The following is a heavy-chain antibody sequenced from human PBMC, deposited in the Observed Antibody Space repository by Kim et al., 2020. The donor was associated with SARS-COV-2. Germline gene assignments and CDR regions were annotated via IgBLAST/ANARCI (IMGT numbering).Heavy chain of an antibody. CDR1: GGSISSYY. CDR2: IYTSGST. V-gene: IGHV4-4*07. CDR3: ARENKNSGYDWNDAFDI. Sequence: SETLSLTCTVSGGSISSYYWSWIRQPAGKGLEWIGRIYTSGSTNYNPSLKSRVTMSVDTSKNQFSLKLSSVTAADTAVYYCARENKNSGYDWNDAFDIWGQGTMVTVSS. J-gene: IGHJ3*02. D-gene: IGHD5-12*01.